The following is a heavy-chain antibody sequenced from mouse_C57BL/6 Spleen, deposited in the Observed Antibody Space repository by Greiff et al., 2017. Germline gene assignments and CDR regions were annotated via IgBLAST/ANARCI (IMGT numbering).Heavy chain of an antibody. V-gene: IGHV1-64*01. CDR3: ARWELEGYAMDY. D-gene: IGHD4-1*01. CDR2: LYPNSGST. J-gene: IGHJ4*01. CDR1: GYTFTSYW. Sequence: QVQLQQPGAELVKPGASVKLSCKASGYTFTSYWMHWVKQRPGQGLEWIGMLYPNSGSTNYNEKFKSKATLTVDKSSSTAYMQRSSLTSEDSAVYCGARWELEGYAMDYWGQGTSVTVSS.